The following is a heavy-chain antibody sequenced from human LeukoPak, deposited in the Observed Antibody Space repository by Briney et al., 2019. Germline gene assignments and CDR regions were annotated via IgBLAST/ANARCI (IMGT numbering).Heavy chain of an antibody. J-gene: IGHJ6*02. V-gene: IGHV1-69*13. CDR1: GGTFSSYA. CDR3: ARDRSIAAAGTVRSGMDV. Sequence: ASVKVSCKASGGTFSSYAISWVRQAPGQGLEWMGGIIPIFGTANYAQKFQGRVTITADESTSTAYMELSSLRSEDTAVYYCARDRSIAAAGTVRSGMDVWGQGTTVTVSS. CDR2: IIPIFGTA. D-gene: IGHD6-13*01.